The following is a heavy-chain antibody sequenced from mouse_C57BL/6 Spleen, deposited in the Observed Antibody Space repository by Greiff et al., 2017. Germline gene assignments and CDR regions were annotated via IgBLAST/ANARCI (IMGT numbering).Heavy chain of an antibody. V-gene: IGHV1-69*01. CDR3: ARQDYDERDFDY. CDR2: IDPSDSYT. J-gene: IGHJ2*01. Sequence: VQLQQPGAELVMPGASVKLSCKASGYTFTSYWMRWVKQRPGQGLEWIGEIDPSDSYTNYNQKLKGKSTLTVDKSSSTAYMQLSSLTSEDAAVDYCARQDYDERDFDYWGQGTTLTVSS. D-gene: IGHD2-4*01. CDR1: GYTFTSYW.